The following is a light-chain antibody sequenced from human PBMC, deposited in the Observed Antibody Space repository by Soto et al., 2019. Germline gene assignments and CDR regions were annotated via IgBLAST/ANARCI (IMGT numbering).Light chain of an antibody. CDR3: QQSYRTPT. CDR2: GAS. V-gene: IGKV1-39*01. CDR1: QGTSSY. J-gene: IGKJ5*01. Sequence: DIQLTQSPSFLSASVGDRVTITCRASQGTSSYLAWFQQKPGRAPKLLIYGASTLQSGVPSRFSGSGSGTDYTLTISSLQPEDFATYYCQQSYRTPTFGQGTRLEIK.